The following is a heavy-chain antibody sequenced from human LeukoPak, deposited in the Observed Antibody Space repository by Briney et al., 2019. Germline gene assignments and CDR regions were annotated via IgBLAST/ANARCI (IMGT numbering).Heavy chain of an antibody. V-gene: IGHV3-30-3*01. J-gene: IGHJ4*02. CDR1: GFTFSSYA. CDR2: ISYDGSNK. D-gene: IGHD5-18*01. CDR3: ARDPTAMETGPFDY. Sequence: GRSPRLSCAASGFTFSSYAMHWVRQAPGKGLEWVAVISYDGSNKYYADSVKGRFTISRDNSKNTLYLQMNSLRAEDTAVYYCARDPTAMETGPFDYWGQGTLVTVSS.